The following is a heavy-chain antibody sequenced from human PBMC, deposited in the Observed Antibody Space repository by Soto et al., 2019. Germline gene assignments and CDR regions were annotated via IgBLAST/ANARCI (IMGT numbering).Heavy chain of an antibody. CDR2: SRDKGNSYST. CDR3: TRAIVGTTSSDY. D-gene: IGHD1-26*01. V-gene: IGHV3-72*01. J-gene: IGHJ4*02. CDR1: GFTFSDYY. Sequence: EVQLVESGGGLVQPGGSLRLSCAGSGFTFSDYYIDWVRQAPGKGLEWVGRSRDKGNSYSTDYAAPVKGRFTVSRDASKMSLYLQMTGLKTEDTALYYCTRAIVGTTSSDYWGQGTLVTVSS.